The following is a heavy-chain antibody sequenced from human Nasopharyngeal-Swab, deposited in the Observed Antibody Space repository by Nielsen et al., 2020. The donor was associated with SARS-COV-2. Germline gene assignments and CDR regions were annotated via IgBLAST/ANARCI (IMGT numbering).Heavy chain of an antibody. CDR2: IWYGGSGK. D-gene: IGHD3-22*01. Sequence: GESLKISCAASGFTFNNYAMHWVRQAPGKGLEWVAVIWYGGSGKHYADFVRGRFTISRDNPKKALYLQMNSLRAEDTAVYYCGRDRYYDSSGFDYWGQGTLVSVSS. J-gene: IGHJ4*02. V-gene: IGHV3-33*01. CDR3: GRDRYYDSSGFDY. CDR1: GFTFNNYA.